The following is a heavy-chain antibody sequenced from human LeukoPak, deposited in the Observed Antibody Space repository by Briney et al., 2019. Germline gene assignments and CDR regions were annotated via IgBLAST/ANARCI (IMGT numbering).Heavy chain of an antibody. CDR1: GYNFNRYT. J-gene: IGHJ4*02. Sequence: ASVKVSCKTSGYNFNRYTITWVRRAPGQGLEWMGWVSTSNGATNYAEKFQGRVIMTTETVTKTAYMELRRLQSGDTAMYFCARVSDTSMVTPGFDSWGQGTLVTVSP. D-gene: IGHD5-18*01. V-gene: IGHV1-18*01. CDR2: VSTSNGAT. CDR3: ARVSDTSMVTPGFDS.